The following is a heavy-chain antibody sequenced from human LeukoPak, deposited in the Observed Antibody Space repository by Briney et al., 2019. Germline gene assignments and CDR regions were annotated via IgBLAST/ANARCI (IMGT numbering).Heavy chain of an antibody. CDR1: GFTFSSYA. D-gene: IGHD3-10*01. J-gene: IGHJ4*02. Sequence: PGRSLRLSCAASGFTFSSYAMSWVRQAPGKGLEWVSAISGSGGSTYYADSVKGRFTISRDNSKNTLYLQMNSLRAEDTAVYYCARSREYLWFGELPPIDYWGQGTLVTVSS. V-gene: IGHV3-23*01. CDR2: ISGSGGST. CDR3: ARSREYLWFGELPPIDY.